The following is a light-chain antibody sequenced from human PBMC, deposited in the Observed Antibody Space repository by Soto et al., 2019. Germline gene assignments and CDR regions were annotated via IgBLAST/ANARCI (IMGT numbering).Light chain of an antibody. CDR1: QSVSSY. CDR3: QQRSNWPTWT. CDR2: DAS. V-gene: IGKV3-11*01. J-gene: IGKJ1*01. Sequence: EIVLTQSPATLSLSPGERATLSCRASQSVSSYLAWYQQKPGQAPRLLIYDASNRATGIPARFSGGGSGTDFTLTISSLEPEDFAVYYCQQRSNWPTWTFGQGTKVDI.